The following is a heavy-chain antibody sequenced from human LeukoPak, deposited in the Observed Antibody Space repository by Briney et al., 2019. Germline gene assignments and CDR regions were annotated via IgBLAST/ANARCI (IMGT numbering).Heavy chain of an antibody. CDR3: ARYYYDSSGYYSYYYYYYMDV. CDR2: INPNSGGT. V-gene: IGHV1-2*02. Sequence: ASVKVSCKASGYTFTGYYMHWVRQAPGQGLEWMGWINPNSGGTNYAQKFQGRVTMTRDTSISTAYMELSRLRSDDTAVYYCARYYYDSSGYYSYYYYYYMDVWGKGTTVTISS. CDR1: GYTFTGYY. D-gene: IGHD3-22*01. J-gene: IGHJ6*03.